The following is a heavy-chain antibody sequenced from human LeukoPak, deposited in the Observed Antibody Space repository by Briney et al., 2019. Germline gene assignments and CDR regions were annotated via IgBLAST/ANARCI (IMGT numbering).Heavy chain of an antibody. CDR3: ARGIRFLEWLSGSDY. D-gene: IGHD3-3*01. Sequence: GGSLRLSCAASGFTFDDYGMSWVRQAPGKGLEWVSGINWNGGSTGYADSVKGRFTISRDNAKNSLYLQMNSLRVEDTALYYCARGIRFLEWLSGSDYWGQGTPVTVSS. CDR1: GFTFDDYG. CDR2: INWNGGST. V-gene: IGHV3-20*04. J-gene: IGHJ4*02.